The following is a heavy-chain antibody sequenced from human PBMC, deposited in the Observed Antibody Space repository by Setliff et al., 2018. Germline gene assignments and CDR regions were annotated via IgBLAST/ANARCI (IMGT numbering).Heavy chain of an antibody. CDR1: GYSFTSYW. D-gene: IGHD4-17*01. J-gene: IGHJ6*02. CDR3: ARSDYGDYFAWDSYGMDV. CDR2: IYPGDSDT. V-gene: IGHV5-51*01. Sequence: PGESLKISCKGSGYSFTSYWIAWVRQMPGKGLEWMGIIYPGDSDTRYSPSFQGQVTISADRSTRTAYLQWSSLKASDTAFYYCARSDYGDYFAWDSYGMDVGGQGTTVTVSS.